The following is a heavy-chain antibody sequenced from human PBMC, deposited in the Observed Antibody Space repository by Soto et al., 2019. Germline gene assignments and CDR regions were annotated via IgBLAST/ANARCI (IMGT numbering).Heavy chain of an antibody. J-gene: IGHJ4*02. V-gene: IGHV4-31*03. D-gene: IGHD5-18*01. CDR2: IYYSGST. Sequence: SETLSLTCTVSGGSISSGGYYWSWIRQHPGKGLEWIGYIYYSGSTYYNPSLKSRVTISVDTSKNQFSLKLSSVTAADTAVYYCARVPKYSYGDHFDYWGQGTLVTVSS. CDR1: GGSISSGGYY. CDR3: ARVPKYSYGDHFDY.